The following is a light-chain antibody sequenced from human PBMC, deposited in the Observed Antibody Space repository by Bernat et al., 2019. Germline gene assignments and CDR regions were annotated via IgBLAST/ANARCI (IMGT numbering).Light chain of an antibody. Sequence: DIQLTQSPPFLSASVGDRVTITCRASQVIGTYLACYQQKPGKAPNLLIYGASTVQTGVPSRFSGSGSGTEFTLTITSLRPEDFATYHCQQLNSYPITFGQGTRLEIK. V-gene: IGKV1-9*01. CDR2: GAS. CDR3: QQLNSYPIT. J-gene: IGKJ5*01. CDR1: QVIGTY.